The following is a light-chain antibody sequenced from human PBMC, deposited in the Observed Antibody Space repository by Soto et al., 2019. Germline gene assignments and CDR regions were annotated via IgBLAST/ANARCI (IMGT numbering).Light chain of an antibody. CDR3: HQYDDGPYT. V-gene: IGKV3-15*01. Sequence: VMTQSPAFLSVSPGERATLSCRASQSVSTNVAWYQQIPGQTPRLLIYGASTRATGIPVRFSGSGSGTDFTLTISSLQSEDFAVYYCHQYDDGPYTFGQGTKVEI. J-gene: IGKJ2*01. CDR2: GAS. CDR1: QSVSTN.